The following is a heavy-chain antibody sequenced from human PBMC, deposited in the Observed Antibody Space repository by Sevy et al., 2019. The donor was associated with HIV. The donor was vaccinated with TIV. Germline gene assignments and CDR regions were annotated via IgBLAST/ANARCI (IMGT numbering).Heavy chain of an antibody. CDR1: GFTFSSYG. J-gene: IGHJ3*02. CDR3: AREGIVSPDAFDI. D-gene: IGHD2-15*01. CDR2: IWYDGINK. V-gene: IGHV3-33*01. Sequence: GGSLRLSCAASGFTFSSYGMHWVRQAPGKGLEWVAVIWYDGINKYYADSVKGRFTISRDNSKNTLYLQMNSLRAEDTAVYYCAREGIVSPDAFDIWGQGTMVTVSS.